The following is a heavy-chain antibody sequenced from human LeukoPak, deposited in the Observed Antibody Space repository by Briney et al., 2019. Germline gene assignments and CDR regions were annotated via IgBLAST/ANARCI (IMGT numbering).Heavy chain of an antibody. D-gene: IGHD1-14*01. Sequence: GSLRLSCADSGFTFSSYWMHWVRQAPGKGLVWISRINSDGSTTNYADSVKGRFTISRDNAKNTLYLQMNSLRAEDTAMYYCARGSAVTGVHWGQGTLVTVSS. J-gene: IGHJ4*02. CDR1: GFTFSSYW. CDR2: INSDGSTT. V-gene: IGHV3-74*01. CDR3: ARGSAVTGVH.